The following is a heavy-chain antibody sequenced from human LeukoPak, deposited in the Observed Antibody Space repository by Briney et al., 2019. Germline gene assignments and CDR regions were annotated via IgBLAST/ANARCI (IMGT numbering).Heavy chain of an antibody. D-gene: IGHD3-22*01. CDR1: GFTFSSYE. CDR2: ISSSGSTI. CDR3: AGPMIVVVTHDAFDI. Sequence: AGGSPRLSCAASGFTFSSYEMNWVRQAPGKGLEWVSYISSSGSTIYYADSVKGRFTISRDNAKNSLYLQMNSLRAEDTAVYYCAGPMIVVVTHDAFDIWGQGTMVTVSS. J-gene: IGHJ3*02. V-gene: IGHV3-48*03.